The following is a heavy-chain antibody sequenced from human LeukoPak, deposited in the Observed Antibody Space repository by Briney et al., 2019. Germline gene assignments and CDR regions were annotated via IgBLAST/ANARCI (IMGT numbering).Heavy chain of an antibody. CDR3: AREAFSLLGDYDPLGADY. CDR1: GGTFSSYA. D-gene: IGHD4-17*01. Sequence: VASVKVSCKASGGTFSSYAISWVRQAPGQGLEWMGRIITILGIANYAQKFQGRVTITADKSTSTAYMELSSLRSEDTAVYYCAREAFSLLGDYDPLGADYWGQGTLVTVSA. V-gene: IGHV1-69*04. CDR2: IITILGIA. J-gene: IGHJ4*02.